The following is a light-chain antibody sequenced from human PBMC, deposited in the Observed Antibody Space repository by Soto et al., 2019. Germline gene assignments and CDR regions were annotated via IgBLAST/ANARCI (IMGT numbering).Light chain of an antibody. Sequence: EIVLTQSPGTLSLSPGERATLSCGASQSVSFNYLAWYQQKVGLAPRLLIYDASRRATGTPDRFSGSGSGTHFTLTISGLEPEDFAVYVCQQYGSSPYTFGQGTNLEIK. V-gene: IGKV3D-20*01. CDR2: DAS. CDR3: QQYGSSPYT. J-gene: IGKJ2*01. CDR1: QSVSFNY.